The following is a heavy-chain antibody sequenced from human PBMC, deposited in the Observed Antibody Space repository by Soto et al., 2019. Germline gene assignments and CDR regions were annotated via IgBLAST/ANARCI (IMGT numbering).Heavy chain of an antibody. Sequence: QVQLVQSGAEVKKPGSSVKVSCKASGGTFSSYAISWVRQAPGQGLEWMGGIIPIFGTANYAQKFQGRVTITEDESTSTAYMELSSLRSEDTAVYYCARENTIFGVVIRSDWFDPWGQGTLVTVSS. CDR1: GGTFSSYA. J-gene: IGHJ5*02. CDR2: IIPIFGTA. CDR3: ARENTIFGVVIRSDWFDP. V-gene: IGHV1-69*01. D-gene: IGHD3-3*01.